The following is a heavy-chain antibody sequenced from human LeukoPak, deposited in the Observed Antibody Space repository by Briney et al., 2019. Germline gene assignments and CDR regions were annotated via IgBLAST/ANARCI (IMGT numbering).Heavy chain of an antibody. V-gene: IGHV4-59*08. CDR1: GGSVSSYY. D-gene: IGHD6-13*01. CDR3: ARARYTNSWYAVDI. J-gene: IGHJ3*02. CDR2: IYHTGSN. Sequence: PSETLSLTCLVSGGSVSSYYWTWIRQPPGKGLEWIGYIYHTGSNNYSPSLKSRVTMYVDTSKNQLSLKLSSVTAADTAMYYCARARYTNSWYAVDIWGQGTMVTVSS.